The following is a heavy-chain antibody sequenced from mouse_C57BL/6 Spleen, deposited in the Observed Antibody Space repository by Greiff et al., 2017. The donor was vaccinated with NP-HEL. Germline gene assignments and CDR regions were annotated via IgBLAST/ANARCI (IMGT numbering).Heavy chain of an antibody. Sequence: VQLKESGPELVKPGASVKISCKASGYSFTGYYMNWVKQSPDKSLEWIGEINPSTGGTTYNQKFKAKATLTVDKSSSTAYMQLKSLTSEDSAVYYCARLGSTMVTTGAMDYWGQGTSVTVSS. CDR1: GYSFTGYY. D-gene: IGHD2-2*01. J-gene: IGHJ4*01. CDR2: INPSTGGT. V-gene: IGHV1-42*01. CDR3: ARLGSTMVTTGAMDY.